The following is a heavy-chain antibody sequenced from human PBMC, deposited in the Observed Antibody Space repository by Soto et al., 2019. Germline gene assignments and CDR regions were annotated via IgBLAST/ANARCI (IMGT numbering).Heavy chain of an antibody. CDR2: ISSSSSYI. CDR3: ARDLAGSGWTWFDP. CDR1: GFTFSSYS. D-gene: IGHD6-19*01. V-gene: IGHV3-21*01. J-gene: IGHJ5*02. Sequence: PGGSLRLSCAASGFTFSSYSMNWVRQAPGKGLEWVSSISSSSSYIYYADSVKGRFTISRDNAKNSLYLQMNSLRAEDTAVYYCARDLAGSGWTWFDPWGQGTLVTVSS.